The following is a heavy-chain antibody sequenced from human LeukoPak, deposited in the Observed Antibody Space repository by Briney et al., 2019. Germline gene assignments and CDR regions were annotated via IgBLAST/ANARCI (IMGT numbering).Heavy chain of an antibody. Sequence: GGSLRLSCTASGFTFYNYWMSWVRQAPGKGLEWVANINQDQSHKYYLGSVEGRFTTSRDNAKNSLYLQMDSLRAEDTAIYYCARVIGGYDTVDCWGQGSLVTVSS. CDR1: GFTFYNYW. J-gene: IGHJ4*02. V-gene: IGHV3-7*01. D-gene: IGHD3-22*01. CDR2: INQDQSHK. CDR3: ARVIGGYDTVDC.